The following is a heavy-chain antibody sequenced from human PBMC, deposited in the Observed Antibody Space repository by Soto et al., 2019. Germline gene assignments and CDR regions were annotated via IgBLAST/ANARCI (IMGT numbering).Heavy chain of an antibody. J-gene: IGHJ4*02. CDR2: IKSKTDGGTT. D-gene: IGHD4-17*01. CDR1: GFSISTHA. V-gene: IGHV3-15*01. CDR3: ITSTVTLFDY. Sequence: GSLRLSCVASGFSISTHALTWVRQAPGKGLEWVGRIKSKTDGGTTDYAAPVKGRFTISRDDSKNTLYLQMNSLKTEDTAVYYCITSTVTLFDYWGQGTLVTVSS.